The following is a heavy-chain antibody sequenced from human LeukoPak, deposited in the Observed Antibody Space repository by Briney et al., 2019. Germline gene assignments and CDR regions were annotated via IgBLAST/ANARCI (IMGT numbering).Heavy chain of an antibody. V-gene: IGHV3-48*01. CDR1: GFTFSSYS. D-gene: IGHD6-6*01. CDR2: ISSSSSTI. CDR3: ASPTIAARSDWFDP. Sequence: GGSLRLSCAASGFTFSSYSMNWVRQAPGKGLEWVSYISSSSSTIYYADSVKGRFTISRDNAKNSRYLQMNSLRAEDTAVYYCASPTIAARSDWFDPWGQGTLVTVSS. J-gene: IGHJ5*02.